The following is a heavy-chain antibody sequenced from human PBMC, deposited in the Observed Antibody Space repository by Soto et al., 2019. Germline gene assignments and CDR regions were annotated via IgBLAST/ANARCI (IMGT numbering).Heavy chain of an antibody. J-gene: IGHJ4*02. CDR2: ISYDGSNK. CDR3: ARAPGVGATLRFDY. V-gene: IGHV3-30-3*01. D-gene: IGHD1-26*01. Sequence: VGSLRLSCAASGFTFSSYAMHWVRQAPGKGLEWVAVISYDGSNKYYADSVKGRFTISRDNSKNTLYLQMNSLRAEDTAVYYCARAPGVGATLRFDYWGQGTLVTVSS. CDR1: GFTFSSYA.